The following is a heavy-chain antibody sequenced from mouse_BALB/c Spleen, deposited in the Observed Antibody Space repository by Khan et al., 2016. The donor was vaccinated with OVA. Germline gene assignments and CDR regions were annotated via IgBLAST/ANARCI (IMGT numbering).Heavy chain of an antibody. D-gene: IGHD3-1*01. CDR2: IYPGGFFT. J-gene: IGHJ1*01. Sequence: VQLQASGGEVVRPGTSVKISCKASGYTFTNYWLGWVRQRPGHGLEWIGDIYPGGFFTNYNEQFKGKATLTVDTSSSTANMQLSTLTSEDSAVYFCARWATWYFDVWGAGTTVTVSS. CDR3: ARWATWYFDV. CDR1: GYTFTNYW. V-gene: IGHV1-63*02.